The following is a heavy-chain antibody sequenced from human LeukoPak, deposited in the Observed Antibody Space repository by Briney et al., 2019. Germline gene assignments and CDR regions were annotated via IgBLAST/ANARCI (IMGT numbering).Heavy chain of an antibody. V-gene: IGHV3-23*01. J-gene: IGHJ4*02. CDR1: GFTFGSYA. CDR2: ISGSGGST. Sequence: GGSLRLSCAASGFTFGSYAMSWVRQAPGKGLEWVSAISGSGGSTYYADSVKGRFTVSRDNSKNTLYLQMNSLRAEDTAVYYCAKDLRGNPLDYFDYWGQGTLVTVSS. D-gene: IGHD3-16*01. CDR3: AKDLRGNPLDYFDY.